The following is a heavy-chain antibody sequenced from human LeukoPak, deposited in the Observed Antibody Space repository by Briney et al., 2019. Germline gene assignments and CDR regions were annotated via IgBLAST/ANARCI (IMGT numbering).Heavy chain of an antibody. CDR1: GYTFTSYY. V-gene: IGHV1-46*01. CDR3: ARGIAAAGPSDY. CDR2: INPSSGST. D-gene: IGHD6-13*01. J-gene: IGHJ4*02. Sequence: ASVKVSCKASGYTFTSYYMHWVRQAPGQGLEWMGIINPSSGSTSYAQKFQGRVTMTRDMSTSTVYMELSSLRSEDTAVYYCARGIAAAGPSDYWGQGTLVTVSS.